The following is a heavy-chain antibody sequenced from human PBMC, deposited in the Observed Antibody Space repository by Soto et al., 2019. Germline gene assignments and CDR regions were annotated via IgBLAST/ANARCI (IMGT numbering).Heavy chain of an antibody. CDR2: IMPIFRTA. J-gene: IGHJ6*02. V-gene: IGHV1-69*12. CDR3: ARDQYRPQLAWNYYYMTAV. CDR1: GGTFSTAA. D-gene: IGHD1-1*01. Sequence: QVQVEQSGAEVKKPGSSVKVSCKASGGTFSTAAISWVRQAPGQGLEWMGGIMPIFRTADYAQKFQGRVKITADESTSTAYLELRSLSSEDPAIYYCARDQYRPQLAWNYYYMTAVWGQGTTVTVSS.